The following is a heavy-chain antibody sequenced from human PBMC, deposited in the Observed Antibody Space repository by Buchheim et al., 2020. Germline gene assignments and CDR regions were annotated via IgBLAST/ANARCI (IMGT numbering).Heavy chain of an antibody. CDR2: INHSGST. V-gene: IGHV4-34*01. J-gene: IGHJ6*02. CDR3: ARVHYVVGPYYYYYYGMDV. Sequence: QVQLQQWGAGLLKPSETLSLTCAVYGGSFSGYYWSWIRQPPGKGLEWIGEINHSGSTNYNPSLKSRVTISVDTSKNQFSLKLSSVTAADTAVYYCARVHYVVGPYYYYYYGMDVWGQGTT. D-gene: IGHD2-2*01. CDR1: GGSFSGYY.